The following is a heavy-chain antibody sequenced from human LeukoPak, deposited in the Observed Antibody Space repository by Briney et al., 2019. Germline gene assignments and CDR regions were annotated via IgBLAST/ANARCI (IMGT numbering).Heavy chain of an antibody. J-gene: IGHJ5*02. V-gene: IGHV6-1*01. CDR2: TYYRSTWYN. CDR1: GDSVSNNSVT. D-gene: IGHD2-2*01. Sequence: SQTLSLTCAISGDSVSNNSVTWNWIRQPPSRGLEWLGRTYYRSTWYNDYAVSVRGRITVNPDTSKNQFSLHLNSVTPEDTAVYYCARRLTQYDCFDPWGQGILVTVSS. CDR3: ARRLTQYDCFDP.